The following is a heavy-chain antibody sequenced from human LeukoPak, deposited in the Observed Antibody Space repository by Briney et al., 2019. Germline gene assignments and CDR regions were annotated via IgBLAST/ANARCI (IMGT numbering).Heavy chain of an antibody. CDR1: GFTLSSYA. CDR2: ISGSGGST. D-gene: IGHD3-9*01. Sequence: PGGSLRLSCAASGFTLSSYAMSWVRQAPGKGLEWVSAISGSGGSTYYADSVKGRFTISRDNAKNSLYLQMNSLRAEDTAVYYCATSAGRYFDWLANWGQGTLVTVSS. V-gene: IGHV3-23*01. CDR3: ATSAGRYFDWLAN. J-gene: IGHJ5*02.